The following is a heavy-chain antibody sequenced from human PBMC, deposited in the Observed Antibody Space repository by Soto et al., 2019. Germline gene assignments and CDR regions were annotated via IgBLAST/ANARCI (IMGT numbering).Heavy chain of an antibody. D-gene: IGHD6-19*01. J-gene: IGHJ4*02. Sequence: QLQLVESGGGVVQPGGSLRLSCAASGFTFSAYAMHWVRQAPGKGLEWVALMSYDGSTKEYADSVKGRFTISRDNSKNTLALQMSSLRNEDTALYFSARAGRQWLAKYYFDFWGQGTLVTVSS. CDR1: GFTFSAYA. CDR2: MSYDGSTK. V-gene: IGHV3-30-3*01. CDR3: ARAGRQWLAKYYFDF.